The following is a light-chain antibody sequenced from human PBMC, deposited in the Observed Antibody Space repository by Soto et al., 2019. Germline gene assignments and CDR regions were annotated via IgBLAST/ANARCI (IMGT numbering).Light chain of an antibody. Sequence: DIQLTQSPSFLSASVGDRVTITCRASQDSRSYLAWDQQKPGKAPKLLIYGASALQSGVPSRFSGSGSGTEFTLAISSLQPEDFATYYCQQFNSYPLTFGGGTKVEFK. CDR2: GAS. J-gene: IGKJ4*01. CDR1: QDSRSY. CDR3: QQFNSYPLT. V-gene: IGKV1-9*01.